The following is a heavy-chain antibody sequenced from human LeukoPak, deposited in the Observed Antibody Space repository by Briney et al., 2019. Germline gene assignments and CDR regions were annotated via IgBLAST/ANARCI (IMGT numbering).Heavy chain of an antibody. CDR3: ARGIAATGRFDY. Sequence: KASETLSLTCTVSGGSIISTTYYWGWIRQPPGEGLEWIGSIDYSGSTYYNPSPKSRVTISVDTSKNQFSLNLSSVTAADTAVYYCARGIAATGRFDYWGQGTLVTVSS. CDR1: GGSIISTTYY. CDR2: IDYSGST. D-gene: IGHD6-13*01. J-gene: IGHJ4*02. V-gene: IGHV4-39*07.